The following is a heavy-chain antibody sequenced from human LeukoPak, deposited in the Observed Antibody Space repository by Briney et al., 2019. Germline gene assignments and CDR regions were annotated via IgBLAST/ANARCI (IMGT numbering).Heavy chain of an antibody. CDR1: GFTFSSYA. CDR3: ATTLVDSSGYYYFDY. CDR2: ISGSGGST. Sequence: PGGSLRLSCAASGFTFSSYAMSWVRQAPGKGLEWVSAISGSGGSTYYADPVKGRFTISRDNSKNTLYLQMNSLRAEDTAVYYCATTLVDSSGYYYFDYWGQGTLVTVSS. J-gene: IGHJ4*02. D-gene: IGHD3-22*01. V-gene: IGHV3-23*01.